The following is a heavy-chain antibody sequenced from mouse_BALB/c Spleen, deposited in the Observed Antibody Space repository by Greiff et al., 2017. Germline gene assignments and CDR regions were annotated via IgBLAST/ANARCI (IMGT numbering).Heavy chain of an antibody. D-gene: IGHD2-1*01. CDR1: GFNIKDTY. CDR3: DQPRYGNLWFAY. CDR2: IDPANGNT. Sequence: EVQLQQSGAELVKPGASVKFSCTASGFNIKDTYMHWVKQRPEQGLEWIGRIDPANGNTKYDPKFQGTATITADTSSNTAYLQLSSLTSEDTAVYYCDQPRYGNLWFAYWGQGTLVTVSA. V-gene: IGHV14-3*02. J-gene: IGHJ3*01.